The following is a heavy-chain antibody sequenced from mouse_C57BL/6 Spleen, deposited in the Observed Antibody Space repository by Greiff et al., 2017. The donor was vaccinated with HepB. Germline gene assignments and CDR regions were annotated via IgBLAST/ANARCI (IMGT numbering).Heavy chain of an antibody. Sequence: QVQLKQSGPELVKPGASVKISCKASGYAFSSSWMNWVKQRPGKGLEWIGRIYPGDGDTNYNGKFKGKATLTADKSSSTAYIQLSSLTSEDSAVYFCARLRAYWGQGTLVTVSA. CDR1: GYAFSSSW. CDR3: ARLRAY. CDR2: IYPGDGDT. V-gene: IGHV1-82*01. J-gene: IGHJ3*01.